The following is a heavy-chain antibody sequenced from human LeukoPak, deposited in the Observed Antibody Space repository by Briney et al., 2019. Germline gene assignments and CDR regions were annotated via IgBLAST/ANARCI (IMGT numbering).Heavy chain of an antibody. CDR3: ARVNWYYDSSGYLDY. Sequence: GRSLRLSCAASGFTFSSYAMHWVRQAPGKGLEWVAVISYDGSNKYYADSVKGRFTISRDNSKNTLYLQMNSLRAEDTAVYYCARVNWYYDSSGYLDYWGQGTLVTVSS. CDR1: GFTFSSYA. CDR2: ISYDGSNK. J-gene: IGHJ4*02. D-gene: IGHD3-22*01. V-gene: IGHV3-30-3*01.